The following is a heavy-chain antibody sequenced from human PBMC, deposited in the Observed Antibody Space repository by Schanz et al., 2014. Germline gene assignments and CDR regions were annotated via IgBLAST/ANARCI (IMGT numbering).Heavy chain of an antibody. CDR2: ISTSGTYM. CDR1: GFAFSSFA. J-gene: IGHJ4*02. CDR3: VRVSFADPRLYRGMDRDIDY. Sequence: EVQLLESGGGLVQPGGSLRLSCVASGFAFSSFAMTWVRQAPGRGLEWVSSISTSGTYMYIADSLKGRLTISRDDAKKSMYLQMNNLRAEDTAVYYCVRVSFADPRLYRGMDRDIDYWGQGTLVTVSS. D-gene: IGHD5-18*01. V-gene: IGHV3-21*01.